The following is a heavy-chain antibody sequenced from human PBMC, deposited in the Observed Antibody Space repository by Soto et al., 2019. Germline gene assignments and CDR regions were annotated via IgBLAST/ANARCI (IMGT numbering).Heavy chain of an antibody. Sequence: VALRDSCAVSGLPFSGAVIHWVRQASGKGREWVGRIRSKANGYATAFGGSVKGSFTISRDDSKSTAYQQMNSLKTEDTAFYYCTRNLGTKYGFAVWGKGTTVTVSS. CDR2: IRSKANGYAT. CDR1: GLPFSGAV. J-gene: IGHJ6*04. CDR3: TRNLGTKYGFAV. D-gene: IGHD1-1*01. V-gene: IGHV3-73*01.